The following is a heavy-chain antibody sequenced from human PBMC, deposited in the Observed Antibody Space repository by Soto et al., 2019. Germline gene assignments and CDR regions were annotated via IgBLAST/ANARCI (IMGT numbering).Heavy chain of an antibody. V-gene: IGHV6-1*01. CDR3: VAEARVSETSYNAPKDYYYSAMDV. CDR1: GDSVSSNSAA. D-gene: IGHD3-10*01. J-gene: IGHJ6*02. Sequence: HSQTLSLTCAISGDSVSSNSAAWNWIRQSPSRGLEWLGRTYYRSRWYTDYAVSVKSRITINPDTSKNQFSLQLNSVTPEDTAVYYCVAEARVSETSYNAPKDYYYSAMDVWGQGTTVTVSS. CDR2: TYYRSRWYT.